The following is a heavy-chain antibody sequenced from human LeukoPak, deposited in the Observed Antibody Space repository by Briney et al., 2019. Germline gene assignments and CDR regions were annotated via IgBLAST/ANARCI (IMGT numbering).Heavy chain of an antibody. D-gene: IGHD5-24*01. J-gene: IGHJ3*01. V-gene: IGHV3-66*01. CDR1: GFNVSNNY. CDR3: ARDIRREMAIPFDV. Sequence: GGSLRLSCAASGFNVSNNYMHWVRQAPGERLEWVSVTYSSGTTYYADSVKGRFTISRDTSKNTLHLQMNSPRVEDTAVYHCARDIRREMAIPFDVWGQGTLVTVSS. CDR2: TYSSGTT.